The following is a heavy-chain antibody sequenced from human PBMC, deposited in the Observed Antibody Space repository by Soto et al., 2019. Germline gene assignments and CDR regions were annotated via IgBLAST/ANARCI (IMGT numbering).Heavy chain of an antibody. CDR2: IDPSDSRT. Sequence: PGESLKISCNCSGYTFTNYWLSWVRQKPGQGLEWMGRIDPSDSRTKYNPSFEGHVTISVDKSISAAFLQWSSLKASDTAIYYCARRRGYSYDFDYWGQGTLVTVSS. CDR3: ARRRGYSYDFDY. J-gene: IGHJ4*02. CDR1: GYTFTNYW. D-gene: IGHD5-18*01. V-gene: IGHV5-10-1*01.